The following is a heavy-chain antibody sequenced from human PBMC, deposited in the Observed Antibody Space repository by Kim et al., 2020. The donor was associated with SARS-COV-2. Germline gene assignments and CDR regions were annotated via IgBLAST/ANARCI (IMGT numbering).Heavy chain of an antibody. V-gene: IGHV1-46*01. J-gene: IGHJ6*02. CDR2: INPSGGST. Sequence: ASVKVSCKASGYTFTSYYMHWVRQAPGQGLEWMGIINPSGGSTSYAQKFQGRVTMTRDTSTSTVYMELSSLRSEDTAVYYCASVGWGAAILPNYYGMDVWGQGTTVTVSS. D-gene: IGHD2-2*01. CDR3: ASVGWGAAILPNYYGMDV. CDR1: GYTFTSYY.